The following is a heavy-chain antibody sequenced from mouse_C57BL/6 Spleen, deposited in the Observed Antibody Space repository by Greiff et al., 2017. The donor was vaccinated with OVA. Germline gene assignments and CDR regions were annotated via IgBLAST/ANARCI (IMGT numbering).Heavy chain of an antibody. CDR1: GYTFTSYW. V-gene: IGHV1-5*01. CDR2: IYPGNSDT. CDR3: TRNGGYYGSSEIWDY. J-gene: IGHJ2*01. D-gene: IGHD1-1*01. Sequence: VHVKQSGTVLARPGASVKMSCKTSGYTFTSYWMHWVKQRPGQGLEWIGAIYPGNSDTSYNQKFKGKAKLTAVTSASTAYMELSSLTNEDSAVYYGTRNGGYYGSSEIWDYWGQGTTLTVSS.